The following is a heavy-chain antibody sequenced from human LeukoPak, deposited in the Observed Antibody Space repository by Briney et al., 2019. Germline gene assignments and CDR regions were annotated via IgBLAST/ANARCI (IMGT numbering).Heavy chain of an antibody. J-gene: IGHJ4*02. CDR3: ATTTYYYDSSGYITHG. CDR1: GFTFSSYS. D-gene: IGHD3-22*01. CDR2: ISSSSSYI. Sequence: GGSLRLSCAAPGFTFSSYSMNWVRQAPGKGLEWVSSISSSSSYIYYADSVKGRFTISRDNAKNSLYLQMNSLRAEDTAVYYCATTTYYYDSSGYITHGWGQGTLVTVSS. V-gene: IGHV3-21*01.